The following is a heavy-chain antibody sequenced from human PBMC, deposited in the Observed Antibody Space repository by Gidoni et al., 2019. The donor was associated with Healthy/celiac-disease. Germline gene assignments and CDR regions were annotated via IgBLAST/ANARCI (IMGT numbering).Heavy chain of an antibody. D-gene: IGHD3-3*01. Sequence: QVQLQESGPGLVKPSQTLSLTCTVSGGSISSGDYYWSWIRQPPGKGLEWIGYIYYSGSTYYNPSLKSRVTISVDTSKNQFSLKLSSVTAADTAVYYCARSLRFLEWYKGAGQGQRKYYFDYWGQGTLVTVSS. CDR2: IYYSGST. J-gene: IGHJ4*02. CDR3: ARSLRFLEWYKGAGQGQRKYYFDY. CDR1: GGSISSGDYY. V-gene: IGHV4-30-4*01.